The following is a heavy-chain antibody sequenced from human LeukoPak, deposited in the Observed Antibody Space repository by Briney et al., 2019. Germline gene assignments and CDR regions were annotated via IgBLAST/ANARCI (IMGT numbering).Heavy chain of an antibody. V-gene: IGHV3-21*01. D-gene: IGHD6-13*01. Sequence: PGGSLRLSCAASGFTFSSYSMNWVRQAPGKGLGWVSSISSSSSYIYYADSVKGRFTISRDNAKNSLYLQMNSLRAEDTAVYYCASSARLYSSSWYYFDYWGQGTLVTVSS. CDR2: ISSSSSYI. CDR1: GFTFSSYS. J-gene: IGHJ4*02. CDR3: ASSARLYSSSWYYFDY.